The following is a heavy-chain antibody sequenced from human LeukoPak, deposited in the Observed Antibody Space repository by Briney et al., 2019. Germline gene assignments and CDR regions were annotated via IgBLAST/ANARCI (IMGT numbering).Heavy chain of an antibody. Sequence: GGSLRLSCSPSGFAFSDYSMYWVRQAPGKGPEWVANINLGGSAKLYVDSVRGRCTISRDNAKNSLYLQMNSLRVEDTAVYYCAAWVLNNGWGQGTLVTVSS. CDR2: INLGGSAK. CDR1: GFAFSDYS. CDR3: AAWVLNNG. V-gene: IGHV3-7*01. D-gene: IGHD1/OR15-1a*01. J-gene: IGHJ4*02.